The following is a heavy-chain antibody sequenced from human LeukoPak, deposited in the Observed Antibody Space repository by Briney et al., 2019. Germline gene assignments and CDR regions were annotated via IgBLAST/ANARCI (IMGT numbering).Heavy chain of an antibody. V-gene: IGHV1-18*01. CDR2: ISAYNGNT. D-gene: IGHD3-10*01. Sequence: GASVKVSCKASGYTFTSYGISWVRQAPGQGLEWMGWISAYNGNTHYVQKLQGRVTMTTDTSTSTAYMELRSPRSDDTAVYYCARDLYSRRMNYHGSGSYFSYWGPGTLVTVSS. J-gene: IGHJ4*02. CDR3: ARDLYSRRMNYHGSGSYFSY. CDR1: GYTFTSYG.